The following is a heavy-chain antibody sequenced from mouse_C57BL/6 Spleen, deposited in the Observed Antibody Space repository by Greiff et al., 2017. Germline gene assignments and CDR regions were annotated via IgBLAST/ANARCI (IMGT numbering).Heavy chain of an antibody. V-gene: IGHV10-1*01. J-gene: IGHJ1*03. CDR1: GFSFNTYA. CDR2: IRSKSNNYAT. CDR3: VRQGGRYGNYGWYCDV. Sequence: EVQLVESGGGLVQPKGSLKLSCAASGFSFNTYAMNWVRQAPGKGLEWVARIRSKSNNYATYYADSVNDRFTISRDDSESMLYLQMNNLKTEDTAMYYCVRQGGRYGNYGWYCDVWGTGTTVTVSS. D-gene: IGHD2-1*01.